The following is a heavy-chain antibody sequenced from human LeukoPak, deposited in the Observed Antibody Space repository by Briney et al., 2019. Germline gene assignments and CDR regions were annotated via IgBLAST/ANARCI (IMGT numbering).Heavy chain of an antibody. Sequence: SETLSLTCAVYGGSLSGYYWSWIRQPPGKGLEWIGEINHSGSTNYNPSLKSRVTISVDTSKNQFSLKLSSVTAADTAVYYCARVGSGGTKISPRPNDAFDIWGQGTMVTVSS. V-gene: IGHV4-34*01. CDR1: GGSLSGYY. J-gene: IGHJ3*02. CDR2: INHSGST. D-gene: IGHD2-15*01. CDR3: ARVGSGGTKISPRPNDAFDI.